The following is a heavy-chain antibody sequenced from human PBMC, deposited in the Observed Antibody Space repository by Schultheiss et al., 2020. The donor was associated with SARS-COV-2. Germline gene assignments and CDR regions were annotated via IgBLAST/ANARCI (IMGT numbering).Heavy chain of an antibody. Sequence: GGSLRLSCAASGFTFSIYAMSWVRQAPGKGLEWVSAISGSGGSTYYADSVKGRFTISRDNSKNTLYLQMNSLRAEDTAVYYCAKPDVVSVLITRIDAFDIWGQGTMVTVSS. CDR2: ISGSGGST. D-gene: IGHD3-22*01. CDR3: AKPDVVSVLITRIDAFDI. V-gene: IGHV3-23*01. J-gene: IGHJ3*02. CDR1: GFTFSIYA.